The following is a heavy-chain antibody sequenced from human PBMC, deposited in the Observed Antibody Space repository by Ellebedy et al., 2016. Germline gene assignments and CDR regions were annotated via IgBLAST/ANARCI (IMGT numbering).Heavy chain of an antibody. CDR2: ISYDGSNK. J-gene: IGHJ4*02. Sequence: GGSLRLSCAASGFTSSSYAIHWVRQAPGKGLEWVAVISYDGSNKYYADSVKGRFTISRDNSKNTLYLQMNSLRAEDTAVYYCARDDDYGDYVFDYWGQGTLVTVSS. CDR3: ARDDDYGDYVFDY. CDR1: GFTSSSYA. V-gene: IGHV3-30*04. D-gene: IGHD4-17*01.